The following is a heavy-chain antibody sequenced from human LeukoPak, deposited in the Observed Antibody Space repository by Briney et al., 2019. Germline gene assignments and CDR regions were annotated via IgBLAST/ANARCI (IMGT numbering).Heavy chain of an antibody. Sequence: GGSLRLSCAASGFTFSSYSMNWVRQAPGKGLEWVSSISSSSSYIYYADSVKGRFTISRDNAKNSLYLQMNSLRAEDTAVYYCARRKSGYSSSWALFDYWGQGTLVTVSS. J-gene: IGHJ4*02. CDR1: GFTFSSYS. D-gene: IGHD6-13*01. CDR2: ISSSSSYI. CDR3: ARRKSGYSSSWALFDY. V-gene: IGHV3-21*01.